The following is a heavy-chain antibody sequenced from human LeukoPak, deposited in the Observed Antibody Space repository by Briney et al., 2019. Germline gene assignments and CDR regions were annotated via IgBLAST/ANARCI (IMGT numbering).Heavy chain of an antibody. CDR2: ISGSGGTT. CDR3: AKTSPGYTYGLLDY. V-gene: IGHV3-23*01. J-gene: IGHJ4*02. D-gene: IGHD5-18*01. Sequence: GGSLRLSCAASGFTFSSYAMSWVRQAPGKGLEWVSAISGSGGTTYHADSVKGRFAISRDTSKNTLYLQMNSLRVEDTAVYYCAKTSPGYTYGLLDYWGQGTLVTVSS. CDR1: GFTFSSYA.